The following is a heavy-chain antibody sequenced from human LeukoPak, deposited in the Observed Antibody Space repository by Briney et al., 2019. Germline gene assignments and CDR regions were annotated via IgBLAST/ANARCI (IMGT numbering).Heavy chain of an antibody. CDR2: IYYSGST. J-gene: IGHJ6*03. V-gene: IGHV4-59*08. CDR1: GGSISSYY. CDR3: ARVGGDSGSYYREYYMDV. D-gene: IGHD3-10*01. Sequence: SETLSLTCTVAGGSISSYYWSWIRQPPGKGLEWIGYIYYSGSTNYNPSLKSRVTISVDTSKNQFSLKLSSVSAADTAVYYCARVGGDSGSYYREYYMDVWGKGTTV.